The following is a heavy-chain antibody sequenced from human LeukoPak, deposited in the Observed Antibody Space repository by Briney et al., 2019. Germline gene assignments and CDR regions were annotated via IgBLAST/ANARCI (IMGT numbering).Heavy chain of an antibody. CDR3: ARDSAYSNYGWFDP. V-gene: IGHV3-33*01. Sequence: GGSLRLSCAASGFTLSSYGMPWVRQAPGKGLEWVAVIWYGGSNKYYADSVKGRFTISRDNSKNTLYLQMNSLRAEDTAVYYCARDSAYSNYGWFDPWGQGTLVTVSS. D-gene: IGHD4-11*01. J-gene: IGHJ5*02. CDR1: GFTLSSYG. CDR2: IWYGGSNK.